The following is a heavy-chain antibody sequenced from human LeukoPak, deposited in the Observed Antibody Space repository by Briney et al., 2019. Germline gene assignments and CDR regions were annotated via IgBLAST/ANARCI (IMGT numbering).Heavy chain of an antibody. Sequence: ASVKVSCKASGYTFTGYYMHWVRQAPGQGLEWMGWINPNSGGKNYAQKFQGRVTMNRDTSISTAYMELSRLRSDDTAVYYCARVVVTVTSHNWFDPWGQGTLVTVSS. J-gene: IGHJ5*02. CDR2: INPNSGGK. CDR3: ARVVVTVTSHNWFDP. CDR1: GYTFTGYY. D-gene: IGHD4-17*01. V-gene: IGHV1-2*02.